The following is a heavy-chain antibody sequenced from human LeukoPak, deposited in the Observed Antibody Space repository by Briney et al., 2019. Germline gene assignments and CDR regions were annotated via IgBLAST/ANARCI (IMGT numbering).Heavy chain of an antibody. CDR1: GFTFSNYA. CDR3: ARKGPYDAFDI. J-gene: IGHJ3*02. Sequence: GGSLRLSCAASGFTFSNYAMSWVRQAPGKGLEWVSVIYSGGSTYYADSVKGRFTISRDNSKNTLYLQMNSLRAEDTAVYYCARKGPYDAFDIWGQGTMVTVSS. V-gene: IGHV3-66*01. CDR2: IYSGGST.